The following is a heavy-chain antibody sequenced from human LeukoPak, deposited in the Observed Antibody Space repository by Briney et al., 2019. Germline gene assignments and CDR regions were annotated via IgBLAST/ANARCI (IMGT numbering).Heavy chain of an antibody. CDR3: ARGLTVPGAKYYFDN. CDR2: IRSKTYGGTT. CDR1: GFTFGDYG. Sequence: GGSLRPSCTTSGFTFGDYGLTWVRQAPGKGLEWVGFIRSKTYGGTTEFPASVKGRFSISRDDSRSIAYLQMNSLKPEDTALYYCARGLTVPGAKYYFDNWGQGTLVTVSS. V-gene: IGHV3-49*04. D-gene: IGHD1-26*01. J-gene: IGHJ4*02.